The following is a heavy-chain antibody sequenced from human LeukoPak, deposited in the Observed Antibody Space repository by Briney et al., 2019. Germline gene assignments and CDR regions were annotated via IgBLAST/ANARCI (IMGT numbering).Heavy chain of an antibody. CDR2: IYYSGST. D-gene: IGHD5-18*01. V-gene: IGHV4-59*01. CDR3: ARETRNQLWLYYYYYMDV. CDR1: GGSISSYY. J-gene: IGHJ6*03. Sequence: PSETLSLTCTVSGGSISSYYWSWIRQPPGKGLEWIGYIYYSGSTNYNPSLKSRVTISVDTSKNQFSLKLSSVTAADTAVYYCARETRNQLWLYYYYYMDVWGKGTTVTVSS.